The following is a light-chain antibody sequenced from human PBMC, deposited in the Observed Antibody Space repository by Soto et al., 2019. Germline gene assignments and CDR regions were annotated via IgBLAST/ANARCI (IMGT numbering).Light chain of an antibody. CDR3: QQYGASPFT. V-gene: IGKV3-20*01. Sequence: VVLTQSPATLSLSPGERATLSCRASRHVYINALSWYQQKPGRTTTLLIFGASTRATGIPARFSGTGSGTDFSLTINGVEPEDSAVYYCQQYGASPFTFGPGTKVEIK. CDR2: GAS. CDR1: RHVYINA. J-gene: IGKJ3*01.